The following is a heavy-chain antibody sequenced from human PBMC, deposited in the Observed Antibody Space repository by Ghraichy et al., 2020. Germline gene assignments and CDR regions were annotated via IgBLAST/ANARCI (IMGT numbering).Heavy chain of an antibody. CDR1: GGSFSGYY. J-gene: IGHJ4*02. D-gene: IGHD3-22*01. CDR3: ARESGPGMIVVGY. CDR2: INHSGST. V-gene: IGHV4-34*01. Sequence: SETLSLTCAVYGGSFSGYYWSWIRQPPGKGLEWIGEINHSGSTNYNPSLKSRVTISVDTSKNQFSLKLSSVTAADTAVYYCARESGPGMIVVGYWGQGTLVTVSS.